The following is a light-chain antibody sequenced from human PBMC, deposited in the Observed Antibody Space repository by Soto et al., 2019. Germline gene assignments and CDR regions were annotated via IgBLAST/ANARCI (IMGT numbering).Light chain of an antibody. CDR2: DNN. Sequence: QSVLTQPPSVSAAPGQSVTISCSGSSSNIGNNYVSWYQQLPGTAPKLLIYDNNNRPSGIPDRFSGSKSVTSATLGITGLQTGDEAHYYCGTRDRSLSAVVFGGGTKLTVL. CDR1: SSNIGNNY. J-gene: IGLJ2*01. V-gene: IGLV1-51*01. CDR3: GTRDRSLSAVV.